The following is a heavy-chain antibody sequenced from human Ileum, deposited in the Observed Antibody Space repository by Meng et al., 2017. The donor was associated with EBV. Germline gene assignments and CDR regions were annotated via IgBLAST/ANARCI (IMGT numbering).Heavy chain of an antibody. CDR1: GFPFSHYW. V-gene: IGHV3-74*01. Sequence: VQVGESGGALVQPGGSLRLSCATSGFPFSHYWMHWVRQVPGKGLVWVSRTNEDGGFTTYADSVRGRFTISRDNTKNILYLQMDSLRAEDTAVYFCSRDLAGPYDDWGQGTLVTVSS. CDR2: TNEDGGFT. CDR3: SRDLAGPYDD. J-gene: IGHJ4*02.